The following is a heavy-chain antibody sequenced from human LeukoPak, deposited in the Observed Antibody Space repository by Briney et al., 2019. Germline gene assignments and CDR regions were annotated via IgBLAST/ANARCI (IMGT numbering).Heavy chain of an antibody. CDR3: AKSSIVVVILDAFDY. CDR2: IYTGGTT. CDR1: GFTFSSYA. J-gene: IGHJ4*02. V-gene: IGHV3-23*05. D-gene: IGHD3-22*01. Sequence: GGSLRLSCAASGFTFSSYAMSWVRQAPGRGLEWVSTIYTGGTTYYADSVKGRFTISRDNSKNTLYLQMNSLRAEDTAVYYCAKSSIVVVILDAFDYWGQGTLVTVSS.